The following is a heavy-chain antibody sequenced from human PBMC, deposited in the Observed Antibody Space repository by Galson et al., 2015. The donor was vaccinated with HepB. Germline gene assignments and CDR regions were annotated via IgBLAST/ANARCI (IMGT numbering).Heavy chain of an antibody. CDR1: GFTFSSYG. CDR3: AEEHSYGWESFDY. Sequence: SLRLSCAASGFTFSSYGMHRFRQAPGKGLEWVSFIRYDGSNKYYADSVKGRFTISRYNSKNTLYLQMNSLRAEDTAVYYCAEEHSYGWESFDYWGQGTLVTVSS. D-gene: IGHD5-18*01. J-gene: IGHJ4*02. V-gene: IGHV3-30*02. CDR2: IRYDGSNK.